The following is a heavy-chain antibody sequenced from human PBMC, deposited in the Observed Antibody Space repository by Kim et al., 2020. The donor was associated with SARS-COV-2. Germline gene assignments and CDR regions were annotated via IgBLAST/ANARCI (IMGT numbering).Heavy chain of an antibody. CDR3: ARDIVATNSPVAFDY. Sequence: ESVKGRFTISRDNAKNSLYLQMNSLRAEDTAVYYCARDIVATNSPVAFDYWGQGTLVTVSS. V-gene: IGHV3-48*03. D-gene: IGHD5-12*01. J-gene: IGHJ4*02.